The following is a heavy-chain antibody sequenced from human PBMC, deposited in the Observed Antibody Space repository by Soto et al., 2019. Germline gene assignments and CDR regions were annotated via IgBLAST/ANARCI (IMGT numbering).Heavy chain of an antibody. D-gene: IGHD5-18*01. CDR3: ARDVGTALVGFSYGMDV. J-gene: IGHJ6*02. CDR2: INQDGSKK. Sequence: EVQLVESGGALVQPGGSLRLSCVVSGFTFSNSWMTWVRQAPGKGLEWVANINQDGSKKYYVDSVEGRFTISRDNAKNSLYLQMYGLRTEDTAVYYCARDVGTALVGFSYGMDVWGLGTTVTVSS. CDR1: GFTFSNSW. V-gene: IGHV3-7*01.